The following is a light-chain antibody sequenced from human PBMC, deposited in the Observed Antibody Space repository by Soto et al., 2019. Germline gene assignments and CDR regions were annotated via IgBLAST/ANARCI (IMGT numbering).Light chain of an antibody. CDR3: QQYASSPLLT. V-gene: IGKV3-20*01. CDR2: GTS. CDR1: QTIGSTY. Sequence: EIVLTQSPGTLSLSPGETATLSCRASQTIGSTYLAWYQHKPGQAPRLLIFGTSIRATGIPDRFSGSGSGTDFTLTISRLEPEDFAVYYCQQYASSPLLTFGGGTRVEIK. J-gene: IGKJ4*01.